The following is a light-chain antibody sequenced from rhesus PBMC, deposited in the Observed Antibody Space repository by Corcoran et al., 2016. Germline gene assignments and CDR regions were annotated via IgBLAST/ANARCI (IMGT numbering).Light chain of an antibody. V-gene: IGKV1-22*01. J-gene: IGKJ1*01. CDR2: KAS. CDR1: QSISSW. CDR3: PQYSSSPWT. Sequence: DIQMTQSPSSLSASVGDTVTITCRASQSISSWLAWYQQKPGKAPKLRIYKASTLQSGVPSRFSGSGSGTVFTLTLSSMPSVDCAAYSCPQYSSSPWTFGQGTKVKIK.